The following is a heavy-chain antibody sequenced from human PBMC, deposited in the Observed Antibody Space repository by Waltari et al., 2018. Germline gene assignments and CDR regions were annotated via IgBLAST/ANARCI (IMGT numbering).Heavy chain of an antibody. CDR3: ARSFEGSSGWSCGGDCYSFDY. J-gene: IGHJ4*02. D-gene: IGHD2-21*01. CDR2: IYPGDSDT. Sequence: EVQLVQSGAEVKKPGESLKISCKGSGYSFTSYWIGWVRQMPGKGLEWMGIIYPGDSDTRYSPSFQGQVTISADKSISTAYVQWSSLKASDTAMYYCARSFEGSSGWSCGGDCYSFDYWGQGTLVTVSS. CDR1: GYSFTSYW. V-gene: IGHV5-51*03.